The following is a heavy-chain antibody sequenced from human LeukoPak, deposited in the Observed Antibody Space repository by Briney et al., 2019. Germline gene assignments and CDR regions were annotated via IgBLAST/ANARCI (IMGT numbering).Heavy chain of an antibody. V-gene: IGHV3-43*02. CDR3: AKDMVDYYDSSGYFDY. D-gene: IGHD3-22*01. CDR1: GFTFASYA. J-gene: IGHJ4*02. Sequence: GGSLRLSCAASGFTFASYAMHWVRQAPGKGLEYVSLIYGDGGTTHYADSVKGRFSISRDNSKNSLYLQMNSLRTEDTALYYCAKDMVDYYDSSGYFDYWGQGTLVTVSS. CDR2: IYGDGGTT.